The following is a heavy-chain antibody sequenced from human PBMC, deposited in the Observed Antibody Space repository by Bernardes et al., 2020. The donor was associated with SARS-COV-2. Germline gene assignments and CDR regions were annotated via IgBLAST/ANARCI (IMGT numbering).Heavy chain of an antibody. CDR1: GGSISSSSYY. V-gene: IGHV4-39*01. D-gene: IGHD2-21*01. Sequence: SETLSLTCTVSGGSISSSSYYWGWIRQPPGKGLEWIASIFYSVTTYYNPSLKSRVTISVDTSKNQFSLKLSSVTAADTAVYSCARYSRKGQDYYFDYWGQGTLVTVSS. CDR2: IFYSVTT. CDR3: ARYSRKGQDYYFDY. J-gene: IGHJ4*02.